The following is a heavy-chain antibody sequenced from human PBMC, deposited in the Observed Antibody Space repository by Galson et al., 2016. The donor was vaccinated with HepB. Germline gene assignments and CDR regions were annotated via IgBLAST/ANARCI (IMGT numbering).Heavy chain of an antibody. CDR1: GFTFSDYA. Sequence: SLRLSCAASGFTFSDYAMHWVRQAPGKGLEWVSLTWPDGSQKYYADTVKGRFTISRDNSKNTVSLEMNSLRAEDTAIYYCARGDIVSTPVCFFDYWGQGTLVTVSS. CDR2: TWPDGSQK. V-gene: IGHV3-33*01. CDR3: ARGDIVSTPVCFFDY. J-gene: IGHJ4*02. D-gene: IGHD5/OR15-5a*01.